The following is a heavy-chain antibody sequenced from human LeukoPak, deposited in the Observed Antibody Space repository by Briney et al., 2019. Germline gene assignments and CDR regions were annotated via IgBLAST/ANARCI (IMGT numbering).Heavy chain of an antibody. Sequence: GGSLRLSCAASGFTFSSYGMTWIRQAPGKGLEWVSAISGSGGSTYYADSVKGRSTISRDNSKNTLYLQMNSLRAEDTAVYYCAKFGLAGSGRYHDAFDIWGQGTMVTVSS. V-gene: IGHV3-23*01. CDR3: AKFGLAGSGRYHDAFDI. D-gene: IGHD3-10*01. CDR1: GFTFSSYG. CDR2: ISGSGGST. J-gene: IGHJ3*02.